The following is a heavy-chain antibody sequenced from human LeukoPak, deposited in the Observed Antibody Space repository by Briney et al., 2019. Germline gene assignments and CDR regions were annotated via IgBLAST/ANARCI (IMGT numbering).Heavy chain of an antibody. D-gene: IGHD4-17*01. Sequence: GRSLRLSCAASGFTFSSYAMRWDRQAPGKGLEWVAVISYDGSNKYYADSVKGRFTISRDNSKNTLYLQMNSLRAEDTAVYYCATVGDYGGYDLDYWGQGTLVTVSS. V-gene: IGHV3-30-3*01. CDR3: ATVGDYGGYDLDY. CDR1: GFTFSSYA. J-gene: IGHJ4*02. CDR2: ISYDGSNK.